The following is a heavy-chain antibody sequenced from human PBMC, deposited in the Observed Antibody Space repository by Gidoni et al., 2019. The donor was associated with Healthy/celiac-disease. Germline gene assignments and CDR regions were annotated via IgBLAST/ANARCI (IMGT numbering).Heavy chain of an antibody. D-gene: IGHD4-4*01. CDR1: GYTFTSYY. CDR2: INPSGGST. J-gene: IGHJ6*03. V-gene: IGHV1-46*01. Sequence: QVQLVQSGAEVKKPGASVKVSCKASGYTFTSYYMHWVRQAPGQGLEWMGIINPSGGSTSYAKKFQGRVTMTRDTSTSTVYMELSSLRSEDTAVYYCASLSDYSKSYYYYYMDVWGKGTTVTVSS. CDR3: ASLSDYSKSYYYYYMDV.